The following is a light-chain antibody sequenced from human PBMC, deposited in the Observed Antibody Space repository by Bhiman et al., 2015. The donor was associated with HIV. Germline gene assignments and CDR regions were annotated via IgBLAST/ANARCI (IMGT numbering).Light chain of an antibody. J-gene: IGLJ1*01. CDR2: QDS. V-gene: IGLV3-1*01. CDR3: QAWDSSTGV. Sequence: SYELTQPPSVSVSPGQTASITCSGDKLGDKYACWYQQKPGQSPVLVIYQDSKRPSGIPERISGSNSGDTATLTISGAQAMDEADYYCQAWDSSTGVFGPGTRVTVL. CDR1: KLGDKY.